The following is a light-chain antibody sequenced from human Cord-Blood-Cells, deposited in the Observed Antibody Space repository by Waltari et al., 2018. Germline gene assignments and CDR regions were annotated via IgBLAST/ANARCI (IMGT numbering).Light chain of an antibody. V-gene: IGKV2-28*01. J-gene: IGKJ1*01. Sequence: DIVMTQFPLFLLVTTGEPAYISCRSSQSLLHSNGYNYLDWYLQKPGQSPQLLIYLGSNRASGVPDRFSGSGSGTDFTLKISRVEAEDVGVYYCMQALQTPRTFGQGTKVEIK. CDR3: MQALQTPRT. CDR2: LGS. CDR1: QSLLHSNGYNY.